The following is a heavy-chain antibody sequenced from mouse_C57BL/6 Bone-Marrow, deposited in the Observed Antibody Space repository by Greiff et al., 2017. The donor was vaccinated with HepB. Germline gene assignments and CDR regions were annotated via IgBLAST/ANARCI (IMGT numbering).Heavy chain of an antibody. D-gene: IGHD1-1*01. Sequence: QVQLQQPGAELVMPGASVKLSCKASGYTFTSYWMHWVKQRPGQGLEWIGEIDPSDSYTNYNQKFKGKSTLTVDKSSSTAYMQISSLTSEDSAVYYCARDYYYGSSSWFAYWGQGTLVTVSA. CDR2: IDPSDSYT. V-gene: IGHV1-69*01. CDR3: ARDYYYGSSSWFAY. J-gene: IGHJ3*01. CDR1: GYTFTSYW.